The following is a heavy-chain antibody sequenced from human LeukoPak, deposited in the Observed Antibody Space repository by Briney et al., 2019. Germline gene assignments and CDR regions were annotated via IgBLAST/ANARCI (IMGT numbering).Heavy chain of an antibody. J-gene: IGHJ5*02. CDR1: GYTFTSYG. V-gene: IGHV1-69*13. D-gene: IGHD6-6*01. Sequence: SVKVSCKASGYTFTSYGISWVRLAPGQGLEWMGGIIPIFGTANYAQKFQGRVTITADESTSTAYMELSSLRSEDTAVYYCARSYSSSSFWWFDPWGQGTLVTVSS. CDR3: ARSYSSSSFWWFDP. CDR2: IIPIFGTA.